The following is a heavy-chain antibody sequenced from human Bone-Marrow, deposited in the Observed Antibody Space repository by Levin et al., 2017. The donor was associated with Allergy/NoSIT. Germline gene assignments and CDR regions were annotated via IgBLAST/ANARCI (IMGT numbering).Heavy chain of an antibody. CDR3: ATDRTYNSSNRYY. J-gene: IGHJ4*02. CDR1: GYTLTELS. V-gene: IGHV1-24*01. D-gene: IGHD1/OR15-1a*01. CDR2: FNPEDGET. Sequence: GESLKISCKVSGYTLTELSMHWVRQAPGKGLEWMGGFNPEDGETIFAQKFQGRVTVTADTSTDTAYIELSSLRSEDTAVYYCATDRTYNSSNRYYWGQGTLVSVSS.